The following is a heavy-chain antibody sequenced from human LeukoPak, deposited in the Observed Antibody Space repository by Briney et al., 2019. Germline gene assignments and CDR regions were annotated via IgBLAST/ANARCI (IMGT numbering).Heavy chain of an antibody. D-gene: IGHD6-13*01. Sequence: ASVKVSCKASGYTFTSYGISWVRQAPGQGREWMGWISAYNGNTNYAQKLQGRVTMTTDTSTSTAYMELRSLRSDDTAVYYCARDLSFGIAAAGTISYYYYGMDVWGQGTTVTVSS. CDR2: ISAYNGNT. CDR1: GYTFTSYG. J-gene: IGHJ6*02. CDR3: ARDLSFGIAAAGTISYYYYGMDV. V-gene: IGHV1-18*01.